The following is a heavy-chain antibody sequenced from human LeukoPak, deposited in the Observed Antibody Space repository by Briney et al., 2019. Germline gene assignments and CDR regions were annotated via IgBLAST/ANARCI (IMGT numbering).Heavy chain of an antibody. V-gene: IGHV2-5*02. Sequence: SGPTLVSPTQTLTLTCTFSGFSLSTSGVGVGWIRQPPGKALEWLALIYWDDDKRYSPSLKSRLTITKDTSKNQVVLTMTNMDPVDTATYYCAHRRGGRFGENYFDYWGQGTLVTVSS. D-gene: IGHD3-10*01. CDR3: AHRRGGRFGENYFDY. CDR2: IYWDDDK. CDR1: GFSLSTSGVG. J-gene: IGHJ4*02.